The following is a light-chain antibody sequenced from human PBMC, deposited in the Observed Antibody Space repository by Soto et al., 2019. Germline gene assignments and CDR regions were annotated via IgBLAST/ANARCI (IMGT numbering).Light chain of an antibody. CDR3: SSFAGTNNFVL. V-gene: IGLV2-8*01. CDR1: SSDVGAYNY. Sequence: QSVLTQPPSASGSPGQSVTISCTGTSSDVGAYNYVSWYQQHPGTAPKLVIYEVTKRPSGVPVRFSGSKSGNTASLTVSGLQAEDEADYYCSSFAGTNNFVLFGGGTKVTVL. J-gene: IGLJ3*02. CDR2: EVT.